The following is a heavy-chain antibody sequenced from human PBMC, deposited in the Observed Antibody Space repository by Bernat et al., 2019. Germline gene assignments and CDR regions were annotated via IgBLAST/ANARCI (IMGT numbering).Heavy chain of an antibody. Sequence: QVQLVESGGGLVKPGGSLRLSCAASGFTFSSYAMHWVRQAPGKGLEWVAVISYDGSNKYYADSVKGRFTISRDNSKNTLYLQMNSLRAEDTAVYYCARDLGAAAGPYYYYGMDVWGQGTMVTVSS. CDR3: ARDLGAAAGPYYYYGMDV. D-gene: IGHD6-13*01. CDR2: ISYDGSNK. CDR1: GFTFSSYA. V-gene: IGHV3-30-3*01. J-gene: IGHJ6*02.